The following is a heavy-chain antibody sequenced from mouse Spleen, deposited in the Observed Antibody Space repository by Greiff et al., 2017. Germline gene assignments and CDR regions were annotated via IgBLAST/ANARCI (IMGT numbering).Heavy chain of an antibody. CDR1: GYTFTSYW. CDR3: AIAPYYSNSYYFDY. D-gene: IGHD2-5*01. J-gene: IGHJ2*01. Sequence: QVQLQQPGAELVKPGASVKVSCKASGYTFTSYWMHWVKQRPGQGLEWIGMIHPSDSDTNYNQKFKGKATLTVDKSSSTAYMQLSSLTSEDSSVYYCAIAPYYSNSYYFDYWGQGTTLTVSS. CDR2: IHPSDSDT. V-gene: IGHV1-74*01.